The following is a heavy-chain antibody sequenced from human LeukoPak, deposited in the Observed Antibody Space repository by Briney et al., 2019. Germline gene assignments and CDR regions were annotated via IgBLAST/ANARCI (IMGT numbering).Heavy chain of an antibody. CDR3: ARDSDVAGIDY. CDR1: GGSINTYS. J-gene: IGHJ4*02. Sequence: PSETLSLTCTVSGGSINTYSWSWIRQPAGKGLEWIGRIYASGSTNYNPSLKSRVTMSVDTSKNQFSLKLSSVTAADSAVYYCARDSDVAGIDYWGQGTLVTVSS. D-gene: IGHD3-10*01. CDR2: IYASGST. V-gene: IGHV4-4*07.